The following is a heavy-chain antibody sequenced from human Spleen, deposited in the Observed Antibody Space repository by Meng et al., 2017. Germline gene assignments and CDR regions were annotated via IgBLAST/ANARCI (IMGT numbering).Heavy chain of an antibody. CDR3: ASHYSLSEVFSY. J-gene: IGHJ4*02. Sequence: GESLKMTCAAYGVIVDDYGMSWVRQAPGKGLEWVSGINWNGGSTGYADSVKGRFTISRDNAKNSLYLQMNSLRAEDTALYYCASHYSLSEVFSYWGQGTLVTVSS. CDR1: GVIVDDYG. V-gene: IGHV3-20*04. CDR2: INWNGGST. D-gene: IGHD3-10*01.